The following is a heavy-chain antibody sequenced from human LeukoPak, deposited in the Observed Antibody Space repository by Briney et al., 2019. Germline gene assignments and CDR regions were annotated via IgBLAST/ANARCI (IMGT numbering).Heavy chain of an antibody. CDR3: VKDTGQLGVREVFDF. CDR1: GFTFSSYS. D-gene: IGHD3-16*01. CDR2: ISAGGGST. Sequence: GGSLRLSCAASGFTFSSYSMNWVRQAPGKGLEWVSSISAGGGSTYYADSVKGRFTISRDNSKNTLFVEMNSLRGEDTAVYFCVKDTGQLGVREVFDFWGQGTMVTVSS. V-gene: IGHV3-23*01. J-gene: IGHJ3*01.